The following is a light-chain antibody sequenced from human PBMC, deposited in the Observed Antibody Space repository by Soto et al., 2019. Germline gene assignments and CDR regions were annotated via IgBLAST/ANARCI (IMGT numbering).Light chain of an antibody. V-gene: IGKV3-20*01. CDR2: GAS. CDR1: QSVSNY. CDR3: QQFASSPYT. J-gene: IGKJ2*01. Sequence: EVVLTQSPGTLSLSPGERGTLSCRASQSVSNYFVWYQQKPGQAPRLLIYGASSRPSGIPDRFSGSGSGTDLTLAINRLGTEDYAVYYCQQFASSPYTFGEGTKPEI.